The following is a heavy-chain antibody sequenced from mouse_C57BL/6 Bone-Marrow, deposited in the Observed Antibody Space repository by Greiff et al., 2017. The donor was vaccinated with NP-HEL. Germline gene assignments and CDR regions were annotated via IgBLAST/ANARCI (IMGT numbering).Heavy chain of an antibody. V-gene: IGHV5-4*03. CDR3: ARAGLIYYDYDEGFDY. Sequence: EVKLVESGGGLVKPGGSLKLSCAASGFTFSSYAMSWVRQTPEKRLEWVATISDGGSYTYYPDNVKGRFTISRDNAKNNLYLQMSHLKSEDTAMYYCARAGLIYYDYDEGFDYWGQGTTLTVSS. CDR1: GFTFSSYA. CDR2: ISDGGSYT. J-gene: IGHJ2*01. D-gene: IGHD2-4*01.